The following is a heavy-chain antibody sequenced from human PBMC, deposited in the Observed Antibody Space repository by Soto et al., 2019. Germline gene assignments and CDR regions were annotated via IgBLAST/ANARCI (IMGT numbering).Heavy chain of an antibody. CDR1: RFAFSSYA. CDR2: ISGSGGST. V-gene: IGHV3-23*01. CDR3: AKDPTGTTRSFDS. J-gene: IGHJ4*02. D-gene: IGHD1-7*01. Sequence: VQLLESGGGLVQPGGSLRLSCAASRFAFSSYAMSWVRQAPGKGLEWVSAISGSGGSTYYADSVRGRFTISRDNFKNTLHLQMDSLRAEDTAVYYCAKDPTGTTRSFDSWGQGTLVTVSS.